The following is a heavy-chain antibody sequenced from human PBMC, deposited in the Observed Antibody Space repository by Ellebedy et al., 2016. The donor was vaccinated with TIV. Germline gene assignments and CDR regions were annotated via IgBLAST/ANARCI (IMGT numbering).Heavy chain of an antibody. CDR3: ARQGQQLALDLYWFDP. Sequence: GESLKISCKGSGYSFTSYWIGSVRQMPGKGLEWMGIIYPGDSDTRYSPSFQGQVTISADKSISTAYLQWSSLKASDTAMYYCARQGQQLALDLYWFDPWGQGTLVTVSS. V-gene: IGHV5-51*01. CDR1: GYSFTSYW. D-gene: IGHD6-13*01. CDR2: IYPGDSDT. J-gene: IGHJ5*02.